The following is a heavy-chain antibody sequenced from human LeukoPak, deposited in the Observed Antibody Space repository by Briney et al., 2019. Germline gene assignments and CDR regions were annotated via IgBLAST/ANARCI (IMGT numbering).Heavy chain of an antibody. CDR2: IYYSGST. CDR1: GGSISSGDYY. Sequence: SETLSLTCTVSGGSISSGDYYWSWIRQPPGKGLEWIGYIYYSGSTYYNPSLKSRVTISVDTSKNQFSLKVISVTAADTAVYYCARLNRLSSGSYLFDYWGQGTLVTVSS. V-gene: IGHV4-30-4*02. J-gene: IGHJ4*02. CDR3: ARLNRLSSGSYLFDY. D-gene: IGHD1-26*01.